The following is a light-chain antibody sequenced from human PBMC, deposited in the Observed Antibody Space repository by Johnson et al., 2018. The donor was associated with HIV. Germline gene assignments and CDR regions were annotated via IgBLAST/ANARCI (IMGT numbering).Light chain of an antibody. J-gene: IGLJ1*01. CDR2: DNN. Sequence: QSVLTQPPSVSAAPGQKVTISCSGSSSNIGNNYVSWYQQLPGTAPKLLIYDNNKRPSGIPDRFSGSKSGTSATLGITGLQTGDEADYYCGTWDSSLSVGGVGTGTKVTVL. CDR1: SSNIGNNY. V-gene: IGLV1-51*01. CDR3: GTWDSSLSVGG.